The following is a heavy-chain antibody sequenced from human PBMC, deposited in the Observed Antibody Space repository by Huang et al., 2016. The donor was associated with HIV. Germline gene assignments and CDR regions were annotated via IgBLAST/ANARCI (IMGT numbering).Heavy chain of an antibody. CDR2: ISKTSGAT. Sequence: EVQLVESGGGLAQPGGSLRLSCVASGYTFCTYSMNWVRQAPGKGLEWVSYISKTSGATSYAESVKGRFTVSRDNVKNSLYLQMNRLRVEDTAMYYCVRDSSSGLQLRYWGQGALVIVS. D-gene: IGHD3-22*01. CDR3: VRDSSSGLQLRY. V-gene: IGHV3-48*01. CDR1: GYTFCTYS. J-gene: IGHJ4*02.